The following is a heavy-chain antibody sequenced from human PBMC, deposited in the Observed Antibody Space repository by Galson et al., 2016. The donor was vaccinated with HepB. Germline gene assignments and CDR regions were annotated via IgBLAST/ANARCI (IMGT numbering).Heavy chain of an antibody. V-gene: IGHV3-23*01. D-gene: IGHD3-3*01. CDR3: AKAVTRNTIFGVVTGKEGAHDGMDV. J-gene: IGHJ6*02. CDR2: ISGSGGST. Sequence: SLRLSCAASGFIFSNYAMSWVRQVPGKGLEWVSAISGSGGSTHYADSVKGRFTISRDNSKNTLYLQMNSLRAEDTAVYYCAKAVTRNTIFGVVTGKEGAHDGMDVWGQGTTVTVSS. CDR1: GFIFSNYA.